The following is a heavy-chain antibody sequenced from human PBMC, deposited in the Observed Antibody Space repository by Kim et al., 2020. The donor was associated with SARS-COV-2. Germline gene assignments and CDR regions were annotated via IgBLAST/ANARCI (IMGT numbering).Heavy chain of an antibody. CDR3: AKDAGGSYYDDGY. CDR2: TYSGGSST. CDR1: GFTFNNYA. V-gene: IGHV3-23*03. J-gene: IGHJ4*02. D-gene: IGHD1-26*01. Sequence: GGSLRLSCAASGFTFNNYAMSWVRQAPGKGLDWVSVTYSGGSSTYYADSVKGRFTIFRDNSKNTLFLQMNRLRAEDTAVYYCAKDAGGSYYDDGYWGQGT.